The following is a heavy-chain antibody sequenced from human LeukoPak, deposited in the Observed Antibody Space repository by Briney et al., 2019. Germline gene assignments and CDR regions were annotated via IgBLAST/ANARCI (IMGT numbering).Heavy chain of an antibody. V-gene: IGHV4-34*01. J-gene: IGHJ4*02. Sequence: SETLSLTCAVYGGSFSGYYWSWIRQPPGKGLEWIGEINHTGSTNYNPSLKSRVTISVDTSKNQFSLRLSSVTAADTAVYYCVGWGLSETYVIFDYWGQGTLVTVSS. CDR3: VGWGLSETYVIFDY. D-gene: IGHD3-10*01. CDR2: INHTGST. CDR1: GGSFSGYY.